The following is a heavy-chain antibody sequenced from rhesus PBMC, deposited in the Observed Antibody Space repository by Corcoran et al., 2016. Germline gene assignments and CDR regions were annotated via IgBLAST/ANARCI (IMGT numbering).Heavy chain of an antibody. CDR1: GYSISSGYY. CDR3: VRETPANYFEF. J-gene: IGHJ4*01. CDR2: IIGTSGDT. Sequence: QVQLQESGPGLVKPSETLSLTCAVSGYSISSGYYWGWIRQPPGKGLEYIGYIIGTSGDTYYNPSLTVGVTLSKDMAKHQFSLNLRSVTAAATAVYDCVRETPANYFEFWGQGVLVTVSS. V-gene: IGHV4-99*02. D-gene: IGHD4-29*01.